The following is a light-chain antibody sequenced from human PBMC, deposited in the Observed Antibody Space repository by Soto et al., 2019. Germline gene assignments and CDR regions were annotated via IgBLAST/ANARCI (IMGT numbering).Light chain of an antibody. Sequence: QSVLTQSPSVSGAPGQRVTISCTGSSSNIGAGFDVHWYQHLPGTAPKLLIYGNTNRPSGVPDRFSGSKSGTSASLAITGLQSEDEADYFCHSFDNRLRGVVFGGGTKLTVL. CDR2: GNT. V-gene: IGLV1-40*01. J-gene: IGLJ2*01. CDR3: HSFDNRLRGVV. CDR1: SSNIGAGFD.